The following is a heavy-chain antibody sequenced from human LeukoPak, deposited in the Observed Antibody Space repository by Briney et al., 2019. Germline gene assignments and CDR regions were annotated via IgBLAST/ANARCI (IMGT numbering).Heavy chain of an antibody. Sequence: SETLSLTCAVSSYSISSGSYWGWIRQSPGKGLEWVGSIFHSGNSYYNPSLKSRLTMSVDTSKNQFSLRLTSVTAADTALYYCARVTYVDDMLYQYFDYWGQGILVTVSA. D-gene: IGHD4-17*01. CDR2: IFHSGNS. V-gene: IGHV4-38-2*01. CDR3: ARVTYVDDMLYQYFDY. CDR1: SYSISSGSY. J-gene: IGHJ4*02.